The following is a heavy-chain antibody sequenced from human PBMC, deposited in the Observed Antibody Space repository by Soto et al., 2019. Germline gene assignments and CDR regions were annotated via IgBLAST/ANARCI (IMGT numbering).Heavy chain of an antibody. CDR1: GESISSGGYY. J-gene: IGHJ4*02. CDR2: IYDSESA. V-gene: IGHV4-31*03. Sequence: QVQLQESGPGLVKPSQTLSLTCNVSGESISSGGYYWSWIRHHPRKGLEWIGYIYDSESAYYNPSPKRRVTIPMDTSKNHFAMRLSSVTDADTAVYYCARASSSSSAADYWCQGTLVTVSS. CDR3: ARASSSSSAADY. D-gene: IGHD6-6*01.